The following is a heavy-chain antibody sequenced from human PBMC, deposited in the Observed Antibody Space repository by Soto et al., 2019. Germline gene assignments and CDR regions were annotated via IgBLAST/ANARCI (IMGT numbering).Heavy chain of an antibody. V-gene: IGHV1-69*13. CDR2: IIPIFGTA. CDR3: ARRSGATNSLDYYYGMDV. CDR1: GGTFSSYA. J-gene: IGHJ6*02. Sequence: GASVKVSCKASGGTFSSYAISWVRQAPGQGLEWMGGIIPIFGTANYAQKFQGRVTITADESTSTAYMELSSLRSEDTAVYYCARRSGATNSLDYYYGMDVWGQGTTVTVSS. D-gene: IGHD1-26*01.